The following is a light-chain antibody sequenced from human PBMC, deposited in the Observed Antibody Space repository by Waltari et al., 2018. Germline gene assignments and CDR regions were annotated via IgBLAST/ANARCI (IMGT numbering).Light chain of an antibody. CDR2: DVS. CDR3: SSYTSNSTWV. V-gene: IGLV2-14*01. J-gene: IGLJ3*02. CDR1: SSDVGGYNY. Sequence: QSALTQPASVSGSPGQSITISCTGTSSDVGGYNYVSWYQQHPGKAPKVMIYDVSKRSSGVSNRFSGSKSGNTASLTISGLQAEDEADYYCSSYTSNSTWVFGGGTKLTVL.